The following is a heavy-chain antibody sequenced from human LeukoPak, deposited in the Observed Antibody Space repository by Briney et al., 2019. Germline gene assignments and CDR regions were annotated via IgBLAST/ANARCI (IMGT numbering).Heavy chain of an antibody. CDR1: GGSISSSSYD. CDR2: IYYSGST. CDR3: ARIGLGTVTTLDY. D-gene: IGHD4-17*01. Sequence: PSVTLSLTCTVSGGSISSSSYDWGWIRQPPGKGLEWIGSIYYSGSTYYNPSLKSRVTISVDTSKNQFSLKLSSVTAADTAVYYCARIGLGTVTTLDYWGQGTLVTVSS. J-gene: IGHJ4*02. V-gene: IGHV4-39*07.